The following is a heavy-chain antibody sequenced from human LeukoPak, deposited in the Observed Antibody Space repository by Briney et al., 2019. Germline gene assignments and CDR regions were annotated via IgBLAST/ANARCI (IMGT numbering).Heavy chain of an antibody. D-gene: IGHD3-22*01. CDR2: IILIFGTA. V-gene: IGHV1-69*13. CDR1: GGTFSSYA. Sequence: ASVKVSCKASGGTFSSYAISWVRQAPGQGLEWMGGIILIFGTANYAQKFQGRVTITADESTSTAYMELSSLRSEDTAVYYCARVRYYDSSGYYDCDYWGQGTLVTVSS. J-gene: IGHJ4*02. CDR3: ARVRYYDSSGYYDCDY.